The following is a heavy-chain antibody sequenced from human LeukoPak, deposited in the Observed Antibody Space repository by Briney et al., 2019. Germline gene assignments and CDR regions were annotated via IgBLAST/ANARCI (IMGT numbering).Heavy chain of an antibody. CDR2: ISGSGGST. CDR3: AGDYYDSSGYLFYFAY. Sequence: GGSLRLSCAASGFTFSSYAMSWVRQAPGKGLEWVSVISGSGGSTYYADSVKGRFTISRDNSKNTLYLQMNSLRAEDTAVYYCAGDYYDSSGYLFYFAYWGQGTLVTVSS. V-gene: IGHV3-23*01. CDR1: GFTFSSYA. J-gene: IGHJ4*02. D-gene: IGHD3-22*01.